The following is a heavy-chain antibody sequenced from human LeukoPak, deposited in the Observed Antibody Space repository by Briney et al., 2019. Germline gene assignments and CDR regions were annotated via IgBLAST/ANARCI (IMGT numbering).Heavy chain of an antibody. CDR2: IYHSGST. CDR3: ARVSDSSGYHPGD. Sequence: WETLSLTCAVSGYSISSGYYWGWIRQPPGKGLEWIGSIYHSGSTYYNPSLKSRVTISVDTSKNQFSLKLSSVTAADTAVYYCARVSDSSGYHPGDWGQGTLVTVSS. D-gene: IGHD3-22*01. CDR1: GYSISSGYY. V-gene: IGHV4-38-2*01. J-gene: IGHJ4*02.